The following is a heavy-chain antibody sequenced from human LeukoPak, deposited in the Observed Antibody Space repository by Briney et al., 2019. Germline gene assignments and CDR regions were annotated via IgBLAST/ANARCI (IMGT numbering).Heavy chain of an antibody. Sequence: ASVKVSCKASGYTFTGYYMHWVRQAPGQGLEWMGWINPNSGGTNYAQKFQGRVTMTRDTSISTTYMELSRLRSDDTAVYYCARDRRIQLWERYYYYYMDDWGKGTTVTVSS. CDR3: ARDRRIQLWERYYYYYMDD. V-gene: IGHV1-2*02. D-gene: IGHD5-18*01. CDR2: INPNSGGT. J-gene: IGHJ6*03. CDR1: GYTFTGYY.